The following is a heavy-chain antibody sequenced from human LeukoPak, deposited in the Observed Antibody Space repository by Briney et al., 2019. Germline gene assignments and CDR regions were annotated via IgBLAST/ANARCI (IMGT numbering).Heavy chain of an antibody. CDR3: ASIYYYDSGGYYPRPREFYMDV. V-gene: IGHV3-21*01. CDR2: ISSSSSYI. Sequence: PGGSLRLSCAASGFTFSSYSMNWVRQAPGKGLEWVSSISSSSSYIYYADSVKGRFTISRDNAKNSLYLQMNSLRAEDTAVYYCASIYYYDSGGYYPRPREFYMDVWGKGTTVTVSS. J-gene: IGHJ6*03. D-gene: IGHD3-22*01. CDR1: GFTFSSYS.